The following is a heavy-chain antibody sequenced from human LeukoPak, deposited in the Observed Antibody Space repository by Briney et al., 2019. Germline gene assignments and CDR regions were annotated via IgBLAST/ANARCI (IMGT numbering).Heavy chain of an antibody. D-gene: IGHD6-19*01. J-gene: IGHJ5*02. CDR2: IDHSGST. CDR3: ARGFIAVAGTALNWFDP. V-gene: IGHV4-34*01. CDR1: GRSFSDDF. Sequence: PSETLSLTCAVSGRSFSDDFWTWVRQFPGKGLEWIGEIDHSGSTNYNPSLKSRVSTSFDTSKNQFSLQLTSVTAADTAVYFCARGFIAVAGTALNWFDPWGPGTLVTVSS.